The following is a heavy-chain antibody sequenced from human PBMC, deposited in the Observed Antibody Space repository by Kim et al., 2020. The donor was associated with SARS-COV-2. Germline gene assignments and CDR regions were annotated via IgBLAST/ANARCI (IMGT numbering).Heavy chain of an antibody. D-gene: IGHD3-22*01. CDR2: IYYTGST. CDR3: VSQTYYYDSTGYLVHWAFDY. CDR1: GGSISNSSYY. V-gene: IGHV4-39*07. Sequence: SETLSLTCSVSGGSISNSSYYWGWIRQPPGKGLEFIGIIYYTGSTYSNPSLKSRLTISLDTSRRQFSLKLNSVTAADTAVYYCVSQTYYYDSTGYLVHWAFDYWGQGTLVTVSS. J-gene: IGHJ4*02.